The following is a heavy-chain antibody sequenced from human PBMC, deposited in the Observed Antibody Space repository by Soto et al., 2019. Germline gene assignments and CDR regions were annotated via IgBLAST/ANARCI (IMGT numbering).Heavy chain of an antibody. CDR3: VKAPSPGHESSLTFAS. V-gene: IGHV3-23*01. CDR1: GFTFSTYA. J-gene: IGHJ4*02. CDR2: ISGGGGSA. Sequence: EVQLLESGGGLVQPGGSARLSCTASGFTFSTYAMTWVRQAPGKGLEWVSVISGGGGSAYYADSVKGRFTISRDNFQSALSLRLYSLRAEDPALYYCVKAPSPGHESSLTFASWGQGTLVTVSS.